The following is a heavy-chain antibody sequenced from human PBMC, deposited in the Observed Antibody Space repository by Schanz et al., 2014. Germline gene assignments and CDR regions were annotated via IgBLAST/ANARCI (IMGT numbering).Heavy chain of an antibody. V-gene: IGHV3-23*01. CDR1: GVTFSSYA. D-gene: IGHD6-19*01. CDR3: AKDHPSSGWPAFDV. J-gene: IGHJ4*02. CDR2: ISGSGAST. Sequence: EVQLLESGGGFVQPGGSLRLSCVASGVTFSSYAMSWVRQASGKGLEWVSAISGSGASTYYADSVKGRFTISRDNSKNTVYLQMNSLRADDSAIYYCAKDHPSSGWPAFDVWGQGTQVTVSS.